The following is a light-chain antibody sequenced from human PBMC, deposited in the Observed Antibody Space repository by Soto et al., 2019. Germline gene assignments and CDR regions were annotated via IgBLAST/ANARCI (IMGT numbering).Light chain of an antibody. CDR1: QSIGSW. Sequence: DIQMTQSPSTLSASVGYRVTITCRASQSIGSWLAWYQQRVGGAPHLLIYDASKLESGVPSRFSGSGSGTEFTLTISSLQPDDFATYYCQQYNTYSTFGQGTKVDIK. CDR3: QQYNTYST. J-gene: IGKJ1*01. V-gene: IGKV1-5*01. CDR2: DAS.